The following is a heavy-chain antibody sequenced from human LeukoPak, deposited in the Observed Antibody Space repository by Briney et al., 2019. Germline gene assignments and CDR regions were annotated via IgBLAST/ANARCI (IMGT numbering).Heavy chain of an antibody. CDR3: ARDIGPIEVPGRSKDY. V-gene: IGHV3-30*04. CDR1: GFTFSTYT. D-gene: IGHD4-11*01. Sequence: TGRSLRLSCAASGFTFSTYTMHWVRQAPGKGLEWVALISFDGSDTYSADSVKGRFTISRDNSKNTMYLQMNGLGPEDTAVYYCARDIGPIEVPGRSKDYWGQGTLVTVSS. J-gene: IGHJ4*02. CDR2: ISFDGSDT.